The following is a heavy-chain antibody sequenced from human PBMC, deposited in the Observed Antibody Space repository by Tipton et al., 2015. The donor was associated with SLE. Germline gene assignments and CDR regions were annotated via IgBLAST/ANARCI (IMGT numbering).Heavy chain of an antibody. CDR1: GFTVSSNY. D-gene: IGHD5-24*01. J-gene: IGHJ4*02. CDR2: IYSGGNT. CDR3: ARDRGDGYNQIDY. V-gene: IGHV3-53*05. Sequence: SLRLSCAASGFTVSSNYMNWVRQAPGKGLEWVSVIYSGGNTNYADSVKGRFTISRDNSKNMLYLQMNSLRTEDTAVYYCARDRGDGYNQIDYWGQGTLVTVSS.